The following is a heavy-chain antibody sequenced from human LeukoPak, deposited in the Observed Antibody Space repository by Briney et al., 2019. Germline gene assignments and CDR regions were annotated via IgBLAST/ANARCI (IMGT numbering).Heavy chain of an antibody. V-gene: IGHV1-2*02. Sequence: GDSVKVSCKASRYTFTDYYIHWVRQAPGQGLEWMGWINPDSGGTNYAQKFQGRVTVTRDTSINTAYMDLRWLRSDDTGIYYCVRGGSRYCSGTSCPLFDFWGQGTLVTVSS. D-gene: IGHD2-2*01. CDR2: INPDSGGT. CDR1: RYTFTDYY. CDR3: VRGGSRYCSGTSCPLFDF. J-gene: IGHJ4*02.